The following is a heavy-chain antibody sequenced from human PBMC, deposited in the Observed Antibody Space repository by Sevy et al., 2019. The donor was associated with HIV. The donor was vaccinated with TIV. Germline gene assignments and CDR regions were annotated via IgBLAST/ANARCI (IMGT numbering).Heavy chain of an antibody. D-gene: IGHD2-2*01. V-gene: IGHV3-21*01. CDR2: ISSSSRYI. CDR3: ARDAGEYCSSTSCRDAFFDY. CDR1: GFTFSSYS. J-gene: IGHJ4*02. Sequence: GGSLRLSCAASGFTFSSYSMNWVRQAPGKGLEWVSSISSSSRYIYYADSVKGRFTISRDNAKNSLYLQMNSLRAEDTAVYYCARDAGEYCSSTSCRDAFFDYWGQGTLVTVSS.